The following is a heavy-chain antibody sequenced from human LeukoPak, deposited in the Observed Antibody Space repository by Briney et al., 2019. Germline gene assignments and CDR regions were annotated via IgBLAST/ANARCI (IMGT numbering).Heavy chain of an antibody. CDR2: ISSSSSYI. V-gene: IGHV3-21*01. J-gene: IGHJ6*03. CDR3: ARAYKLGGSYYYYYMDV. D-gene: IGHD1-14*01. Sequence: GGSLRLSCAASGFTFSSYEMNWVRQAPGKGLEWVSSISSSSSYIYYADSVKGRFTISRDNAKNSLYLQMNSLRAEDTAVYYCARAYKLGGSYYYYYMDVWGKGTTVTVSS. CDR1: GFTFSSYE.